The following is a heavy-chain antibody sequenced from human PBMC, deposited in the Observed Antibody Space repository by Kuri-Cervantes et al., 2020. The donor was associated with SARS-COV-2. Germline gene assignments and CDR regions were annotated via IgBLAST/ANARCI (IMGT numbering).Heavy chain of an antibody. D-gene: IGHD3-22*01. Sequence: GESLKISCTASGFTFNTYSMKWVRQAPGKGLEWVSGIGPSNTYIYYADSVKGRFIISRDNAKNSLYLQMNSLRAEDTAVYYCKKDRDSSGYYAQVDYWGQGTLVTVSS. J-gene: IGHJ4*02. CDR2: IGPSNTYI. V-gene: IGHV3-21*06. CDR3: KKDRDSSGYYAQVDY. CDR1: GFTFNTYS.